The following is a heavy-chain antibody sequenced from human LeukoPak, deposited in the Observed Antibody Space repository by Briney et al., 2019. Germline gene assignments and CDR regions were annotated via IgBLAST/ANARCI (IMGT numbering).Heavy chain of an antibody. J-gene: IGHJ6*03. V-gene: IGHV1-69*05. CDR2: LIPIFGTA. CDR1: GGTFSRYA. D-gene: IGHD3-10*01. CDR3: ARGKVWFGDYYYYYMNV. Sequence: SVTVSCKASGGTFSRYAISWVRQAPGQGLEWMGRLIPIFGTANYAQKFQGRVTITTDVSTSTAYMELSSLRYEDTAVYYCARGKVWFGDYYYYYMNVWGKETTVTVSS.